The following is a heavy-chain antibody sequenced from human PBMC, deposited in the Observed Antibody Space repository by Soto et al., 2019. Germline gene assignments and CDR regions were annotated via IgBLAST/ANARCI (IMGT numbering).Heavy chain of an antibody. CDR2: IYYSGST. CDR3: ARRKVGATAWAAFDI. V-gene: IGHV4-30-4*01. J-gene: IGHJ3*02. CDR1: GGSISSGDYY. Sequence: SETLSLTCTVSGGSISSGDYYWSWIRQPPGKGLEWIGYIYYSGSTYYNPSLKSRVTISVDTSKNQFSLKLSSVTAADTAVYYCARRKVGATAWAAFDIWGQGTMVTVSS. D-gene: IGHD1-26*01.